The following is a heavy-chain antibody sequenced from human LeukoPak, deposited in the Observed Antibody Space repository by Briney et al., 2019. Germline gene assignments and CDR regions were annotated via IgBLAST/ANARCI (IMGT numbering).Heavy chain of an antibody. J-gene: IGHJ6*03. CDR1: GFAFSSYA. Sequence: PGGSLRLPCAASGFAFSSYAMIWVRRAPGKGLEWVSSISGGGSNTYYADSVKGRSTISRDQSKNTLYVQMNSLRAEDTAIYYCAKSAGDYYYYYMDVWGKGTTVTVSS. CDR3: AKSAGDYYYYYMDV. V-gene: IGHV3-23*01. CDR2: ISGGGSNT. D-gene: IGHD3-10*01.